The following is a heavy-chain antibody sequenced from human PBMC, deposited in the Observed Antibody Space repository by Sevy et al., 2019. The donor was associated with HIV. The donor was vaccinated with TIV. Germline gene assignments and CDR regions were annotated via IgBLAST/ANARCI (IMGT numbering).Heavy chain of an antibody. V-gene: IGHV1-18*01. CDR3: ARAPGYYGSGKVPYYYYYYMDV. CDR2: ISAYNGNT. Sequence: ASVKVSCKASGYTFTSYGISWVRQAPGQGLEWMGWISAYNGNTNYAQKLQGRVTMTTDTSTSTAYMELGSLRSDDTAVYYCARAPGYYGSGKVPYYYYYYMDVWGKGTTVTVSS. J-gene: IGHJ6*03. CDR1: GYTFTSYG. D-gene: IGHD3-10*01.